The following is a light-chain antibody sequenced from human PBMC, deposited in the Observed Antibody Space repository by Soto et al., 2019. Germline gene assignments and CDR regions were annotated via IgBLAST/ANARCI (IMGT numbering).Light chain of an antibody. J-gene: IGKJ4*01. CDR2: DAS. CDR3: QQFSSYPLT. V-gene: IGKV3-20*01. Sequence: EIVLTQSPATLSLSPGETATLSCRASQSVSGYIGWYQQKPGQAPRLLIYDASSRATGIPDRFSGGGSGTDFTLTISRLEPEDFAVYYCQQFSSYPLTFGGGTKVDIK. CDR1: QSVSGY.